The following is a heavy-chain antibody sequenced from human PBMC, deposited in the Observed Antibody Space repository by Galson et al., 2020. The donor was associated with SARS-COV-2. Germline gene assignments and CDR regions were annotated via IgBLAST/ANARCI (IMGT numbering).Heavy chain of an antibody. CDR1: GFTFSSYW. CDR2: INNDGSST. D-gene: IGHD4-17*01. V-gene: IGHV3-74*01. Sequence: GESLKISCAASGFTFSSYWMHWVRQAPGKGLVWVSRINNDGSSTSYADSVKGRFTISRDNAKNTLYLQMNSLRAEDTAVYYCARVRSGDYHDFWGQGTLVTVSS. J-gene: IGHJ4*02. CDR3: ARVRSGDYHDF.